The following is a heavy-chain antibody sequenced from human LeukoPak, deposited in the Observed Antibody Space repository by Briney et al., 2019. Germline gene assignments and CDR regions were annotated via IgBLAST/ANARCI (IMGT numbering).Heavy chain of an antibody. J-gene: IGHJ3*02. CDR3: ARDLQLVRGVIIDAFDM. CDR1: GFTVSSNY. Sequence: PGGSLRLSCAASGFTVSSNYMNWVRQAPGKGLEWVSVIYSGGSTYYADSVKGRFTISRDNSKNTLYLQMNSLRAEDTAVYYCARDLQLVRGVIIDAFDMWGQGTMVTVSS. V-gene: IGHV3-66*01. D-gene: IGHD3-10*01. CDR2: IYSGGST.